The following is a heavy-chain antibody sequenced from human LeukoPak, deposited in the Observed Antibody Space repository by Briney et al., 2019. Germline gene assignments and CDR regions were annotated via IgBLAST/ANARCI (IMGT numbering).Heavy chain of an antibody. Sequence: PSETLSLTCAVYGGSFSGYYWSWIRQPPGKGLEWIGEINHSGSTNYNPSLKSRVSISVDTSKNQFSLKLNSVTAADTAVYYCARSNAFDIWGQGTMVTVSS. J-gene: IGHJ3*02. CDR1: GGSFSGYY. CDR2: INHSGST. CDR3: ARSNAFDI. V-gene: IGHV4-34*01.